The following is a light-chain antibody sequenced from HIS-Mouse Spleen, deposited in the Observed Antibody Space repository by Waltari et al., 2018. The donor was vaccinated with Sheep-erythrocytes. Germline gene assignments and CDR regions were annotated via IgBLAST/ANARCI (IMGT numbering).Light chain of an antibody. V-gene: IGLV3-1*01. Sequence: SYELTQPPSVSVYPGQTASITCSGDKLGDKYACWYQQKPGQSPVLVIYQDSKRPSGIPGRFSGSNSGTTATLTISGTQAMDEADYYCQAWDSSTVVFGGGTKLTVL. CDR3: QAWDSSTVV. CDR1: KLGDKY. J-gene: IGLJ2*01. CDR2: QDS.